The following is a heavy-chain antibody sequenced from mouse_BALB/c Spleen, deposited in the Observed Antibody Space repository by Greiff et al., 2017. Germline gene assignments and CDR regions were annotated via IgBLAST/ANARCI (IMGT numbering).Heavy chain of an antibody. J-gene: IGHJ3*01. CDR2: IYPGNSDT. Sequence: EVKLVESGTVLARPGASVKMSCKASGYSFTSYWMHWVKQRPGQGLEWIGAIYPGNSDTSYNQKFKGKAKLTAVTSASTAYMELSSLTNEDSAVYYCTRHEETYYYGSSFAWFAYWGQGTLVTVSA. V-gene: IGHV1-5*01. D-gene: IGHD1-1*01. CDR1: GYSFTSYW. CDR3: TRHEETYYYGSSFAWFAY.